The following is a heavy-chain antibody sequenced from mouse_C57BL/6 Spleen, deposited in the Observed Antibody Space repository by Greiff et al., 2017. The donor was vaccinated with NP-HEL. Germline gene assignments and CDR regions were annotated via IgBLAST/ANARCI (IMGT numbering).Heavy chain of an antibody. V-gene: IGHV1-39*01. J-gene: IGHJ2*01. CDR1: GYTFTDYT. CDR3: ARGRFITTGVAKELDY. Sequence: EVQLQQSGAELVKPGASVKLSCKASGYTFTDYTMNWVKQSPGQSLEWIGYINPNYGSTSYNQKFKGKATLTADKSSSTAYMQLNSLTSEDSAVYYCARGRFITTGVAKELDYWGQGTTLTVSS. D-gene: IGHD1-1*01. CDR2: INPNYGST.